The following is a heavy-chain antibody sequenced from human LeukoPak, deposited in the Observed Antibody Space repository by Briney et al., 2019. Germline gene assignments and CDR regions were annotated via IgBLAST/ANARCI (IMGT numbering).Heavy chain of an antibody. J-gene: IGHJ4*02. V-gene: IGHV3-23*01. CDR2: ISGSGGST. CDR3: AKSPRIYDSSGYYKPDY. Sequence: GGSLRLSCAASGFTFSSYAMSWVRQAPGKGLEWVSAISGSGGSTYYADSVKGRFTISRDNSKNTLYLQMNSLRAEDTAVYYCAKSPRIYDSSGYYKPDYWGQGTLVTVSS. D-gene: IGHD3-22*01. CDR1: GFTFSSYA.